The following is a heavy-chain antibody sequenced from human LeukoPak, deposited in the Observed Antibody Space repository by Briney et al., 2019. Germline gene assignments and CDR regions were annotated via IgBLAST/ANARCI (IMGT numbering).Heavy chain of an antibody. CDR1: GFTFSSYA. D-gene: IGHD6-13*01. V-gene: IGHV3-30-3*01. CDR2: ISYDGSNK. CDR3: AKVEGTRGIAAAEYYFDY. Sequence: PGGSLRLSCAASGFTFSSYAMHWVRQAPGKGLEWVAVISYDGSNKYYADSVKGRFTISRDNSKNTLYLQMNSLRAEDTAVYYCAKVEGTRGIAAAEYYFDYWGQGTLVTVSS. J-gene: IGHJ4*02.